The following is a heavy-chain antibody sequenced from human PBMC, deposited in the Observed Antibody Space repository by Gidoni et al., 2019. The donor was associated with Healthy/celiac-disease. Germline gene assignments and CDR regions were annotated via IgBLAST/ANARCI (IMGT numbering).Heavy chain of an antibody. CDR3: ARRPTPYYYYGMDV. CDR1: GFTFSDYY. J-gene: IGHJ6*02. CDR2: ISSSSSYT. V-gene: IGHV3-11*05. Sequence: QVQLVESGGGLVKPGGSLRLSCAASGFTFSDYYMSWIRQAPGKGLEWVSYISSSSSYTNYADSVKGRFTISRDNAKNSLYLQMNSLRAEDTAVYYCARRPTPYYYYGMDVWGQGTTVTVSS.